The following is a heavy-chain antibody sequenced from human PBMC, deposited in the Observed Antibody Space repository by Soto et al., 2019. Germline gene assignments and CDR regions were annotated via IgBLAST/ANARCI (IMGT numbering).Heavy chain of an antibody. J-gene: IGHJ6*03. CDR2: IYYSGNT. V-gene: IGHV4-39*01. Sequence: PSETLSLTCTVSGGSISSYYWGWIRQPPGKGLEWIGSIYYSGNTYYNPSLKSRVTISVDTSKNQFSLKLSSVTAADTAVYYCARHVGGYYYYMDVWGKGTTVTVSS. D-gene: IGHD2-15*01. CDR3: ARHVGGYYYYMDV. CDR1: GGSISSYY.